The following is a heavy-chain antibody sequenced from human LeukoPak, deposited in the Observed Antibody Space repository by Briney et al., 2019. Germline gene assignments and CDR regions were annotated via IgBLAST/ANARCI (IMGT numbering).Heavy chain of an antibody. D-gene: IGHD5-18*01. CDR3: ARDTGGGYSCYDC. CDR1: GFTFSSYW. Sequence: GGSLRLSCAASGFTFSSYWMTWIRQAPGKGLEWVANIKQDGSEKYYVDSVKGRFTISRDNAKNSLYLQMNSLRAEDTAVYYCARDTGGGYSCYDCWGQGTLVTVSS. CDR2: IKQDGSEK. J-gene: IGHJ4*02. V-gene: IGHV3-7*01.